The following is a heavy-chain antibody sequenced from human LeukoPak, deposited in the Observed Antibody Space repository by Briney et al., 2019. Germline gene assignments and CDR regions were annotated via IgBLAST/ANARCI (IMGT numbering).Heavy chain of an antibody. D-gene: IGHD3-22*01. V-gene: IGHV3-48*01. J-gene: IGHJ4*02. Sequence: GGSLRLSCAASGFTFSSYSMNWVRQAPGKGLEWVSYISSSSSTIYYADSVKGRFTISRDNAKNSLYLQMNSLRAEDTAVYYCARERYYYDSSGYSFDYWGQGTLVTVSS. CDR1: GFTFSSYS. CDR3: ARERYYYDSSGYSFDY. CDR2: ISSSSSTI.